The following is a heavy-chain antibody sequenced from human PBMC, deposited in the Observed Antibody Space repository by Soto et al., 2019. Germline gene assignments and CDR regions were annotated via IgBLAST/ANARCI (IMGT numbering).Heavy chain of an antibody. CDR1: GFTFSTYW. J-gene: IGHJ4*02. CDR3: ARDSYGDYVWVPFDY. V-gene: IGHV3-7*03. D-gene: IGHD3-16*01. Sequence: GALRVSCTAPGFTFSTYWMSWVRQAPGKGLEWVANIKQDGSEKYYVGSVKGRFTISRDNAKNSLYLQMNSLRAEDTAVYYCARDSYGDYVWVPFDYWGQGTLVAVYS. CDR2: IKQDGSEK.